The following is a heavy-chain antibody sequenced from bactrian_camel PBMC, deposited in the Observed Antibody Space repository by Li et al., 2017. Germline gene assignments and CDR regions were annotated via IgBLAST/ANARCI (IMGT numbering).Heavy chain of an antibody. J-gene: IGHJ4*01. CDR2: TDKYGLT. CDR3: AAGTNAYGVGTCQYDY. D-gene: IGHD1*01. CDR1: GGTYSSYC. V-gene: IGHV3S57*01. Sequence: HVQLVESGGGSVQAGGSLRLSCAASGGTYSSYCMGWYRQAPGREREEVASTDKYGLTRYADSVKGRFTIPRDNAKTTMFLQMNDLKPEGTAMYLCAAGTNAYGVGTCQYDYWGRGTQVTVS.